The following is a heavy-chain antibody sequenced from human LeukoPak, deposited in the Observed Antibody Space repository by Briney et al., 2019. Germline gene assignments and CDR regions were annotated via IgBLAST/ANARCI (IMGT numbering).Heavy chain of an antibody. CDR2: IKQDGSEI. Sequence: GGSLRLSCAASGFTFSSYWMSWVRQAPGKGLEWVANIKQDGSEIYYVDSVKGRFTISRDNAKNSLYLQMKSLRVEDTAVYYCARAPGDPPNYWGQGTLVTVSS. V-gene: IGHV3-7*03. CDR3: ARAPGDPPNY. CDR1: GFTFSSYW. J-gene: IGHJ4*02.